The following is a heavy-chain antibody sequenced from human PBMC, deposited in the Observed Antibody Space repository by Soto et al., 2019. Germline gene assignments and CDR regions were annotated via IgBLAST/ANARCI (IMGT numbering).Heavy chain of an antibody. CDR2: ISWNSGSI. CDR1: GFTFDDYA. D-gene: IGHD6-19*01. CDR3: AKDMSGAVAGHFDY. V-gene: IGHV3-9*01. Sequence: DVQLVESGGGLVQPGRSLRLSCAASGFTFDDYAMHWVRQAPGKGLEWVSGISWNSGSIGYADSVKGRFTISRDNAKNSLYLQMNSLRAEDTALYYCAKDMSGAVAGHFDYWGQGTLVTVSS. J-gene: IGHJ4*02.